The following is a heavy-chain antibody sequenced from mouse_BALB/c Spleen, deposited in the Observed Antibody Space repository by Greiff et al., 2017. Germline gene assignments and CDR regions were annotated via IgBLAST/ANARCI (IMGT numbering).Heavy chain of an antibody. J-gene: IGHJ2*01. CDR1: GFTFSSYA. V-gene: IGHV5-9-3*01. Sequence: EVKLVESGGGLVKPGGSLKLSCAASGFTFSSYAMSWVRQTPEKRLEWVATISSGGSYTYYPDSVKGRFTISRDNAKNTLYLQMSSLRSEDTAMYYCARHAFITTVVANYFDYWGQGTTLTVSS. CDR2: ISSGGSYT. CDR3: ARHAFITTVVANYFDY. D-gene: IGHD1-1*01.